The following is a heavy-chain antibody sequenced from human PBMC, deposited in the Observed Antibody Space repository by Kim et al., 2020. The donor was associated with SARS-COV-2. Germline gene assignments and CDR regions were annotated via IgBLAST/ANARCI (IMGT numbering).Heavy chain of an antibody. D-gene: IGHD6-19*01. J-gene: IGHJ4*02. CDR1: GFTFADSV. CDR2: VSGDGGTT. Sequence: GGSLRLSCAASGFTFADSVMHWVRQAPGKGLDWVALVSGDGGTTYYADSVKGRFTISRANSKDSLYLQMNSRRTDDTAFYYCSKASGWLPRYWGQGTLVTVSS. V-gene: IGHV3-43*02. CDR3: SKASGWLPRY.